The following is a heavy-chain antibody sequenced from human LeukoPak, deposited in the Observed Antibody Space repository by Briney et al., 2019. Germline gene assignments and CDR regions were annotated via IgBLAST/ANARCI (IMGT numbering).Heavy chain of an antibody. Sequence: SLRLSCAASGFTFDYAMHWVRQAPGMGLEWVSDISLHSGSIGYADSVKGRFTLYRDNGKNSLYLQMNSLRSEDTALYYCAKGTNASSYGYGAAVNIXXXGTMVTVSS. V-gene: IGHV3-9*01. CDR3: AKGTNASSYGYGAAVNI. J-gene: IGHJ3*02. D-gene: IGHD3-16*01. CDR2: ISLHSGSI. CDR1: GFTFDYA.